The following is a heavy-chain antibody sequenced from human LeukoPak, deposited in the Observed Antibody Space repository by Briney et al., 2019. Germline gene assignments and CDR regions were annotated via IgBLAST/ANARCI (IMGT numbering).Heavy chain of an antibody. V-gene: IGHV4-34*01. Sequence: PSETLSLTCAVYGGSFSGYYWSWIRQPPGKGLEWIGEINHSGSTNYNPSLKSRVTISVDTSKNQFSLKLSSVTAADTAVYYCARAYSSGWYGDFDYWGQGTLVTVSS. CDR1: GGSFSGYY. D-gene: IGHD6-19*01. J-gene: IGHJ4*01. CDR2: INHSGST. CDR3: ARAYSSGWYGDFDY.